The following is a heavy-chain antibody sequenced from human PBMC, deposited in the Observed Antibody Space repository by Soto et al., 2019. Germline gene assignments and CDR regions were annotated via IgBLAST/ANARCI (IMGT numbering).Heavy chain of an antibody. CDR3: ARDVRYAYDF. J-gene: IGHJ4*02. Sequence: VQLQESGPGLVKPSETLSLTCTVSGGSISHYYWSWIRQPAGKGLEWIGRIYGSGGTNYNPSLKSRVTMSVDTSKNQSSLRLTSVSAADTAVYYCARDVRYAYDFWGQGTLVTVSS. CDR2: IYGSGGT. D-gene: IGHD3-3*01. V-gene: IGHV4-4*07. CDR1: GGSISHYY.